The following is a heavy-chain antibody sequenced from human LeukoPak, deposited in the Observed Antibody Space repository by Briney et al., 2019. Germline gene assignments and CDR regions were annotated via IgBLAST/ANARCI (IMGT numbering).Heavy chain of an antibody. V-gene: IGHV4-59*01. CDR1: GGSISSYY. J-gene: IGHJ6*03. Sequence: SETLSLTCTVSGGSISSYYWSWIRQPPGKGLEWIGYIYYSGSTNYNPSLKSRVTISVDTSKNQFSLKLSSVTAADTAVYYCARVGYDSSGYYYHYYMDVWGKGTTVTISS. CDR3: ARVGYDSSGYYYHYYMDV. CDR2: IYYSGST. D-gene: IGHD3-22*01.